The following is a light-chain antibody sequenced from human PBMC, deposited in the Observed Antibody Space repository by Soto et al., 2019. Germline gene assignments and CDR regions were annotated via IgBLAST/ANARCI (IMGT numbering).Light chain of an antibody. CDR1: GSDVGGYNH. Sequence: QSALTQPASVSGSPGQSITISCTGTGSDVGGYNHVSWYQQHPGKAPKLMIYDVTDRPSGVSNRFSGSKSGNTASLAISGLQAEDEADYYCNSYTSTNTLVFGGGTKVTVL. CDR2: DVT. V-gene: IGLV2-14*03. J-gene: IGLJ2*01. CDR3: NSYTSTNTLV.